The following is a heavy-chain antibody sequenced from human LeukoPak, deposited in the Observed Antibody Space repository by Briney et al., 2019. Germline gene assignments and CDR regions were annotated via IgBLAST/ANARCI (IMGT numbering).Heavy chain of an antibody. Sequence: SETLSLTCAVYGESFSGYYWSWIRQPPGKGLEWIGEINHSGSTNYNPSLKSRVTISVDTSKNQFSLKLSSVTAADTAVYYCAGASTAAAGPFGYWGQGTLVTVSS. D-gene: IGHD6-13*01. J-gene: IGHJ4*02. CDR1: GESFSGYY. V-gene: IGHV4-34*01. CDR3: AGASTAAAGPFGY. CDR2: INHSGST.